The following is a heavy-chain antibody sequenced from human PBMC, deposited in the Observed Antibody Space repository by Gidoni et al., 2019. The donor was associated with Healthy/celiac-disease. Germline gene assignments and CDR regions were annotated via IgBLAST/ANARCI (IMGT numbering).Heavy chain of an antibody. J-gene: IGHJ4*02. Sequence: QVQLVESGGGVVQPGRSLRLSCAASGFTFSSYGMHWVRQAPGKGREWVAVIWYDESNKYYADSVKGRFTISRDNSKNTLYLQMNSLRAEDTAVYYCARGGGGDYWGQGTLVTVSS. CDR1: GFTFSSYG. CDR3: ARGGGGDY. CDR2: IWYDESNK. V-gene: IGHV3-33*01. D-gene: IGHD3-10*01.